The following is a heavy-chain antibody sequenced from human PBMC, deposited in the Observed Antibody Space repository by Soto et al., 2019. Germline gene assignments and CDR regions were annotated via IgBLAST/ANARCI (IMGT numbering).Heavy chain of an antibody. V-gene: IGHV1-69*13. CDR3: ARPSPLRFLEWSPRPEDYYYGMDV. D-gene: IGHD3-3*01. CDR1: GGTFSSYA. CDR2: IIPIFGTA. Sequence: GASVKVSCKASGGTFSSYAISWVRQAPGQGLEWMGGIIPIFGTANYAQKFQGSVTITADESTSTAYMELSSLRSEDTAVYYCARPSPLRFLEWSPRPEDYYYGMDVWGQGTTVTVSS. J-gene: IGHJ6*02.